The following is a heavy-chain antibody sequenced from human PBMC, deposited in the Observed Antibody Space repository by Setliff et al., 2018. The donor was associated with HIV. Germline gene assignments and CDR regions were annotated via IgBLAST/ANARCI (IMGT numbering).Heavy chain of an antibody. V-gene: IGHV4-59*08. Sequence: SETLSLTCTVSGGSISHYYWNWVRQSPGKGLEWIGFISYSGTTNYNPSLESRVTISIDTSNNQFSLKVSSVTAADTAVYYWARRTAPPSGFYSHYYLDVWGKGTTVTVSS. J-gene: IGHJ6*03. CDR3: ARRTAPPSGFYSHYYLDV. D-gene: IGHD6-6*01. CDR1: GGSISHYY. CDR2: ISYSGTT.